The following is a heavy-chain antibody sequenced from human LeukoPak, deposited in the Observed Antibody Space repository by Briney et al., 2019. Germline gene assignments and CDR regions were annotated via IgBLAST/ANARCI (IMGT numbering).Heavy chain of an antibody. Sequence: SGGSLRLSCAASGFTFSSYAMSWLRQARGKGLEWVSAISGSGGSTYYADSVKGRFTISRDNSKNTLYLQVNSLRAEDTAVYYCAKDINVVAGTALFDYWGPGTLVTVSS. CDR2: ISGSGGST. CDR3: AKDINVVAGTALFDY. CDR1: GFTFSSYA. J-gene: IGHJ4*02. V-gene: IGHV3-23*01. D-gene: IGHD6-19*01.